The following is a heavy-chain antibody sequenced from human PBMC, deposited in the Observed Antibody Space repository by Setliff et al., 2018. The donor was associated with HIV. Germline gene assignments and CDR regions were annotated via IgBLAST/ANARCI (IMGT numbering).Heavy chain of an antibody. CDR1: GGSIISYY. CDR3: ARDRAGDAFDI. Sequence: PSETLSLTCTVSGGSIISYYWSWIRQPAGKGLEWIGRIYPGGSPKYNTSLKSRVTMSVDTSKNQFSLKLTSVTAADTAVYYCARDRAGDAFDIWGQGTMVTVSS. J-gene: IGHJ3*02. V-gene: IGHV4-4*07. CDR2: IYPGGSP.